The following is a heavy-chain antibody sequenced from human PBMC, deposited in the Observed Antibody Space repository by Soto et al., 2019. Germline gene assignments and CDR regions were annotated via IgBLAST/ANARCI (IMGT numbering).Heavy chain of an antibody. D-gene: IGHD3-16*01. V-gene: IGHV2-5*02. J-gene: IGHJ4*02. Sequence: QITLNESGPALVKPTQTLTLTCTFSGFSLNTRDVGVGWIRQPPGKALEWLGVVYWDDDKTYSPSLKSRLTITQDTPKNQVVLRMTTMDPVDTATYYCAHWMGGVASFWGQGTLVTVSS. CDR2: VYWDDDK. CDR3: AHWMGGVASF. CDR1: GFSLNTRDVG.